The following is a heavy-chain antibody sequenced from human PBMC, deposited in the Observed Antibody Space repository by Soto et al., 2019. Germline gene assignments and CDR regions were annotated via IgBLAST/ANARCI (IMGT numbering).Heavy chain of an antibody. V-gene: IGHV6-1*01. CDR1: GDSVSSNSAA. Sequence: QVQLQQSGPGLVKPSQTLSLTCAISGDSVSSNSAAWNWIRQSPSRGLEWLGRTYYRSKWYNDYAVSVKSRITINPVTSKNQFSLPLNSVTTEDTAVYYCVRVTVTGTTFRYSSYGMDFWGQGTTVTVSS. CDR2: TYYRSKWYN. D-gene: IGHD1-7*01. CDR3: VRVTVTGTTFRYSSYGMDF. J-gene: IGHJ6*02.